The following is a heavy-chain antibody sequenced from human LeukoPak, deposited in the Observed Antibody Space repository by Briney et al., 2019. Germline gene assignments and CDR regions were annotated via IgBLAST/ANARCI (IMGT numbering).Heavy chain of an antibody. Sequence: SETLSLTCAVYGGSFSGYYWSWIRQSPGKGLEWIGEINHSGSTNYNPSLKSRVTISVDTSKNQFSLKLSSVTAADTAVYYCASLYSSGWADYWGQGTLVTVSS. CDR2: INHSGST. CDR1: GGSFSGYY. V-gene: IGHV4-34*01. CDR3: ASLYSSGWADY. J-gene: IGHJ4*02. D-gene: IGHD6-19*01.